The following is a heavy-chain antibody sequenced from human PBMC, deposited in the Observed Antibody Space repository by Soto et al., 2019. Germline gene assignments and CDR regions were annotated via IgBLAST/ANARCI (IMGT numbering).Heavy chain of an antibody. Sequence: PGGSLRLSCAVSGFTFSLQWMYWVRQAPGKGLVFVSRINSDGSQTDYAESVRGRFTISRDNAKNTLYLQVNRLRAEDTAMYFCASDLGYCSGGSCYVAGYWGQGTLVTVSS. CDR1: GFTFSLQW. V-gene: IGHV3-74*01. D-gene: IGHD2-15*01. CDR2: INSDGSQT. CDR3: ASDLGYCSGGSCYVAGY. J-gene: IGHJ4*02.